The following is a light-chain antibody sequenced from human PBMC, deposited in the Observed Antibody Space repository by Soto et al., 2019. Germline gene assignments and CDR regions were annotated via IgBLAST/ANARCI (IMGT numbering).Light chain of an antibody. CDR1: QSDSNNY. V-gene: IGKV3-20*01. Sequence: EVVLTQSPATLSLSPGESATLSCRTTQSDSNNYLAWYQQKPGQAPRLLIYGASNRATGIPDRFSGSGSGTDFTLTISRLEPEDFAVYYCQQYGSSGTFGQGTKV. CDR2: GAS. J-gene: IGKJ1*01. CDR3: QQYGSSGT.